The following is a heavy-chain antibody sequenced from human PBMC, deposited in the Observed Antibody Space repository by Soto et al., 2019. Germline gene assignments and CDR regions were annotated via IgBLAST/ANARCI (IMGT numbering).Heavy chain of an antibody. CDR1: EFTFRSYW. D-gene: IGHD1-7*01. CDR2: ISGDGSST. J-gene: IGHJ3*01. V-gene: IGHV3-74*01. CDR3: ARSLPGTYGAFDL. Sequence: EVQLVDSGGGLVQPGGSLRLSCAASEFTFRSYWMHWVRQSPGKGLVWVSRISGDGSSTTYADSVRGRFTISRDNAKKRGYLQMDSLRAEDTAVYYCARSLPGTYGAFDLWGQGTMVTVSS.